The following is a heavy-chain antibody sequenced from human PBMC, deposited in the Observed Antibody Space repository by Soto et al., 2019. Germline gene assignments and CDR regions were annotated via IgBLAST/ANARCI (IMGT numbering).Heavy chain of an antibody. CDR3: AKASLANYYFFSLGV. D-gene: IGHD5-12*01. CDR1: GFTFSSYV. CDR2: IAYDGSIE. J-gene: IGHJ6*02. Sequence: VGSLRLSCAASGFTFSSYVMHWVRQAPGKGLEWVAVIAYDGSIEYYADSVKGRFAISRDNSKNTLYLQINSLRAEDAAVYYCAKASLANYYFFSLGVWGQGTTVTVSS. V-gene: IGHV3-30*18.